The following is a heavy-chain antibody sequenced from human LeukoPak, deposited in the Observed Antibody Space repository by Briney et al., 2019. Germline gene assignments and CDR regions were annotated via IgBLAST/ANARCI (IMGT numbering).Heavy chain of an antibody. CDR2: ISAYNGNT. J-gene: IGHJ6*02. Sequence: GASVKVSCKASGYTFTSYGISWVRQAPGQGLEWMGWISAYNGNTNYAQKLQGRVTMTTDISTSTAYMELRSLRSDDTAVYYCARDLSKGTSSTSHYYYGMDVWGQGTTVTVSS. CDR3: ARDLSKGTSSTSHYYYGMDV. CDR1: GYTFTSYG. V-gene: IGHV1-18*01. D-gene: IGHD2-2*01.